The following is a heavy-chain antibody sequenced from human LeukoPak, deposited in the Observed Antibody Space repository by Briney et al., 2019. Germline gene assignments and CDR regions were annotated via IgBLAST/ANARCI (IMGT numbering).Heavy chain of an antibody. Sequence: SETLSLTCTVSGGSISSGSYYWSWIRQPAGKGLEWIGRIYTSGSTNYNPSLKSRVTISVDTSKNQFSLKLSSVTAADTAVYYCASGQVHYYYYYYKDVWGKGTTVTISS. J-gene: IGHJ6*03. CDR2: IYTSGST. CDR3: ASGQVHYYYYYYKDV. V-gene: IGHV4-61*02. D-gene: IGHD3-10*01. CDR1: GGSISSGSYY.